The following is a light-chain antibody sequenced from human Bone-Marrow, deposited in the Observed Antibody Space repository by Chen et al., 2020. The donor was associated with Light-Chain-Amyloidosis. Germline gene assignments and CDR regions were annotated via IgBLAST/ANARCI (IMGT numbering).Light chain of an antibody. CDR2: RDT. J-gene: IGLJ2*01. CDR1: DLPTKY. CDR3: QSADSSGTYEVI. Sequence: SYELTQPPSVSVSPGQTARITCSGDDLPTKYAYWYQQTPGQASVLVIHRDTERPSGISERFSGSSTGTTATLTISGVQAEDEADYHCQSADSSGTYEVIFGGGTKLTVL. V-gene: IGLV3-25*03.